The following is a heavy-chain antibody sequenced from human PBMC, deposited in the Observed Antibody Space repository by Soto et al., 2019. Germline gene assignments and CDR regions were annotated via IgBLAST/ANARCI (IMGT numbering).Heavy chain of an antibody. V-gene: IGHV4-34*01. Sequence: SETLSLTCAVYGGSFSGYYRSWIRQPPGKGLEWIGEINHSGSTNYNPSLKSRVTISVDTSKNQFSLKLSSVTAADTAVYYCARGDRTVTIFGVVIIGFYYYGMDVWGQGTTVTVSS. CDR2: INHSGST. D-gene: IGHD3-3*01. J-gene: IGHJ6*02. CDR1: GGSFSGYY. CDR3: ARGDRTVTIFGVVIIGFYYYGMDV.